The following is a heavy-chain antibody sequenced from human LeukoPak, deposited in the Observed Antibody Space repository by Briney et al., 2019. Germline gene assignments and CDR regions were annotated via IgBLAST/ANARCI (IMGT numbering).Heavy chain of an antibody. CDR2: IIPIFGTA. Sequence: ASVKVSCKASGGTFSSYAISWVRQAPGQGLEWMGRIIPIFGTANYAQKCQGRVTITTDESTSTAYMELSSLRSEGTAVYYCFCSGGSCYSKDAFDIWGQGTMVTVSS. D-gene: IGHD2-15*01. CDR3: FCSGGSCYSKDAFDI. J-gene: IGHJ3*02. V-gene: IGHV1-69*05. CDR1: GGTFSSYA.